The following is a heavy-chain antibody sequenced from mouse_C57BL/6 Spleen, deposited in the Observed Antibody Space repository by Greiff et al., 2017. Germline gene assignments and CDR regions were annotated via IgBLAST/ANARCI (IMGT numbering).Heavy chain of an antibody. CDR1: GFNIKDDY. V-gene: IGHV14-4*01. Sequence: EVQRVESGAELVRPGASVKLSCTASGFNIKDDYMHWVKQRPEQGLEWIGWIDPENGDTEYASKFQGKATITADTSSNTAYLQLSSLTSEDTAVYYCTTSYDAAYAMDYWGQGTSVTVSS. D-gene: IGHD2-12*01. J-gene: IGHJ4*01. CDR2: IDPENGDT. CDR3: TTSYDAAYAMDY.